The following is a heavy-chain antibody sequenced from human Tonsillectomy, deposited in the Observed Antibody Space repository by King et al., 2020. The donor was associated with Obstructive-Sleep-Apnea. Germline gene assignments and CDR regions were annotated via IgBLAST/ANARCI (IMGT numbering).Heavy chain of an antibody. CDR2: ITWNSGRI. D-gene: IGHD1-1*01. CDR3: TRGRLAARYTDPPKYYFDF. J-gene: IGHJ4*02. CDR1: GFSFEDYP. V-gene: IGHV3-9*01. Sequence: VQLVELGGDLVQPGRSLRLTCAASGFSFEDYPMHWVRQAPGKGLEWVSGITWNSGRIDYSDSVKGRFTISRDNAKNSLFLQMNSLRPADTAFYYCTRGRLAARYTDPPKYYFDFWGRGTLVTVSS.